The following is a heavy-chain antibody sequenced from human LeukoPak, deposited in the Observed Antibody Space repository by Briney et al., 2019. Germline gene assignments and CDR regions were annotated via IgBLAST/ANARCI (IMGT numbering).Heavy chain of an antibody. D-gene: IGHD1-26*01. CDR1: GGSISGYH. CDR3: ARDYQEWELHGAFDI. J-gene: IGHJ3*02. CDR2: IYYSGST. Sequence: SETLSLTCTVTGGSISGYHWNWIRQPPGKGLEWIGYIYYSGSTNYNPSLKSRVTISVDTSKNQFSLKLSSVTAADTAVYYCARDYQEWELHGAFDIWGQGTMVTVSS. V-gene: IGHV4-59*01.